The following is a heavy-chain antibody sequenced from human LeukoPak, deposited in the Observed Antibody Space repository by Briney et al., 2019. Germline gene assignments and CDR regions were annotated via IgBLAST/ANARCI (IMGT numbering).Heavy chain of an antibody. V-gene: IGHV3-23*01. CDR3: ARKNGLDY. J-gene: IGHJ4*02. Sequence: GGSLRLSCAASGFTFSSYAMSWVRQAPGKGLEWVSAISDSGGSTYYADSVKGRFTISRDNAKNSLYLQMNSLRAEDTAVYYCARKNGLDYWGQGTLVTVSS. CDR2: ISDSGGST. CDR1: GFTFSSYA.